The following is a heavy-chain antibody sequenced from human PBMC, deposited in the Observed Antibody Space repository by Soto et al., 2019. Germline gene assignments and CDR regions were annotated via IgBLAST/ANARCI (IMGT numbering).Heavy chain of an antibody. Sequence: PSETLSLTCAVYGGSFSGYYWSWIRQPPGKGLEWIGEINHSGSTNYNPSLKSRVTISVDTSKNQFSLKLSSVTAADTAVYYCARASVYAIVGATNWFDPWGQGTLVTVSS. J-gene: IGHJ5*02. D-gene: IGHD1-26*01. CDR3: ARASVYAIVGATNWFDP. CDR1: GGSFSGYY. CDR2: INHSGST. V-gene: IGHV4-34*01.